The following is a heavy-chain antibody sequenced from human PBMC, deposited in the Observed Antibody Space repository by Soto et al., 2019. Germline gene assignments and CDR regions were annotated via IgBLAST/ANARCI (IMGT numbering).Heavy chain of an antibody. V-gene: IGHV1-8*01. CDR3: ARGLLNDYDFWSGYSNPNFDY. Sequence: ASVKVSCKASGYTFTSYDINWVRQATGQGLEWMGWMNPNSGNTGYAQKFQGRVTMTRNTSISTAYMELSSLRSEDTAVYYCARGLLNDYDFWSGYSNPNFDYWGQGTLVTVSS. D-gene: IGHD3-3*01. J-gene: IGHJ4*02. CDR2: MNPNSGNT. CDR1: GYTFTSYD.